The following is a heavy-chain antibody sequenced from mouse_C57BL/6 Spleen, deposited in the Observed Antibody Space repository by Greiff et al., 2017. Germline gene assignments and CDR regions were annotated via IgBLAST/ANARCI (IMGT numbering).Heavy chain of an antibody. CDR2: IYPGDGDT. D-gene: IGHD3-2*02. CDR3: ARRAAQATHYYAMDY. J-gene: IGHJ4*01. CDR1: GYAFSSYW. Sequence: QVQLQQSGAELVKPGASVKISCKASGYAFSSYWMNWVKQRPGKGLEWIGQIYPGDGDTNYNGKFKGKATLTADKSSSTAYMQLSSLTSEDSAVSFGARRAAQATHYYAMDYWGQGTSVTVAS. V-gene: IGHV1-80*01.